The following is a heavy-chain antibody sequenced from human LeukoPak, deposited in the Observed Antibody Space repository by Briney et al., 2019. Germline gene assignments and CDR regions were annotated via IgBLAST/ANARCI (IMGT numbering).Heavy chain of an antibody. J-gene: IGHJ4*02. D-gene: IGHD6-13*01. CDR1: GFTFSSYG. CDR2: IWYDGSNK. Sequence: GGSLRLSCAASGFTFSSYGMHWVRQAPGKGLEWVAVIWYDGSNKYYADSVKGRFTISRDNSKNTLYLQMNSLRAEDTAVYYCARGRIAAAVDYWGQGTLVTVSS. CDR3: ARGRIAAAVDY. V-gene: IGHV3-33*01.